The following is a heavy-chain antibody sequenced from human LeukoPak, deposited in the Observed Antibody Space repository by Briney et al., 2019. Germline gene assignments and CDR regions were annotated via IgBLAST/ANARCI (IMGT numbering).Heavy chain of an antibody. D-gene: IGHD1-1*01. J-gene: IGHJ4*02. CDR2: INHSGST. V-gene: IGHV4-34*01. CDR1: GGSFSGYY. Sequence: PSETLSLTCAVYGGSFSGYYWSWIRQPPGKGLEWIGEINHSGSTNYNPSLKNRPTLSVKTTKNQFSQKMSSVPAADPSVYYCARKSSTGLTYWGKGTLVTVSS. CDR3: ARKSSTGLTY.